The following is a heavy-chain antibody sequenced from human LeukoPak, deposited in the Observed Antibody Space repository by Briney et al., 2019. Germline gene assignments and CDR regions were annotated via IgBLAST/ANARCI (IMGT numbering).Heavy chain of an antibody. Sequence: SVKVSCKASGGTFSSYAISWVRQSPGQGLEWMGGIIPIFGTADYAQNFQGRVTITTDESTTTAYMELSSLRSEDTAVYYCASPTTVTYDAFDIWGQGTMVTVSS. V-gene: IGHV1-69*05. CDR2: IIPIFGTA. D-gene: IGHD4-17*01. CDR3: ASPTTVTYDAFDI. J-gene: IGHJ3*02. CDR1: GGTFSSYA.